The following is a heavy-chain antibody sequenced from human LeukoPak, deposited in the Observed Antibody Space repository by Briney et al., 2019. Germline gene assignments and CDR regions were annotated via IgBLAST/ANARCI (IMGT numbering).Heavy chain of an antibody. CDR3: ARGFSYYYDSSAKRAFDI. CDR1: GGSISSGGYS. V-gene: IGHV4-30-2*06. J-gene: IGHJ3*02. Sequence: PSQTLSLTCAVSGGSISSGGYSWSWIRQSPGKGLEWIGYIYHSGSTYYNPSLKSRVTISVDRSKNQFSLKLSSVTAADTAVYYCARGFSYYYDSSAKRAFDIWGQGTMVTVSS. CDR2: IYHSGST. D-gene: IGHD3-22*01.